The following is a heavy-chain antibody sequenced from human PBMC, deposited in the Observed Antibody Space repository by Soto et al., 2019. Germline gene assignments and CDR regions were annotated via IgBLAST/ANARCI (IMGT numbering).Heavy chain of an antibody. CDR3: AKDTYKSGWFLHFHH. V-gene: IGHV3-9*01. J-gene: IGHJ1*01. Sequence: SLRLSCAAAGFTFDDYAMHWVRQAPGKGLEWVSVISWNSGFIGYADSVKGRFTISRDNAKDSLYLEMNSLRPDDTAFYYCAKDTYKSGWFLHFHHWGHGTLVTASS. CDR1: GFTFDDYA. CDR2: ISWNSGFI. D-gene: IGHD6-19*01.